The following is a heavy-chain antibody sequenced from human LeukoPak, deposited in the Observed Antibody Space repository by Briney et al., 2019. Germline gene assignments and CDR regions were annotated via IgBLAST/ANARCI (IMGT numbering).Heavy chain of an antibody. Sequence: GGSLRLSCAASGFTFSSYWMSWVRQAPGKGLEWVANIKQDGSQKYDVDSVKGRFTISRDNAKNTLYLQMNSLRAEDTAVYYCARSPYSSSWYDFFDYWGQGTLVTVSS. CDR2: IKQDGSQK. V-gene: IGHV3-7*01. CDR3: ARSPYSSSWYDFFDY. J-gene: IGHJ4*02. CDR1: GFTFSSYW. D-gene: IGHD6-13*01.